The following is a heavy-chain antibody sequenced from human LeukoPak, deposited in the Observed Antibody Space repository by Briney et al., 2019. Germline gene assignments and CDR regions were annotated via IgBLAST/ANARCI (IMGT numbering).Heavy chain of an antibody. CDR1: GASISSYY. D-gene: IGHD5-18*01. V-gene: IGHV4-59*01. J-gene: IGHJ4*02. CDR3: ARSSPAMVTY. Sequence: SQTLSLTCTVSGASISSYYWSWIRQPPGKGLEWIGYSNYSGSTTYNPSLKSRVTISVDTSKNQFSLKLSSVTAADTAVYYCARSSPAMVTYWGQGTLVTVSS. CDR2: SNYSGST.